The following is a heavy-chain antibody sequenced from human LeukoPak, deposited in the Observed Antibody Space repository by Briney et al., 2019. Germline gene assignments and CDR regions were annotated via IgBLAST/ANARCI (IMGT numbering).Heavy chain of an antibody. Sequence: ASVKVSCKASGYTFNGYYMQWVRQAPRQGLEWMGWINPNNGGTNYAQKFQGRVTMTRDTSISTAYMELNRLTTDDTAVYYCATDYRYDYWGQGTLVTVSS. D-gene: IGHD4-11*01. V-gene: IGHV1-2*02. CDR1: GYTFNGYY. CDR2: INPNNGGT. J-gene: IGHJ4*02. CDR3: ATDYRYDY.